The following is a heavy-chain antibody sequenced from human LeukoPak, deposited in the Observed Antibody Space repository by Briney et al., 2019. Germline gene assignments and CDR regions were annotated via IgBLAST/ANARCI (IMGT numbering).Heavy chain of an antibody. J-gene: IGHJ5*02. Sequence: SETLSLTCTVSGGSISSYYWSWIRQPPGKGLEWIGYIYYSGTTNYNPSLKSRVTISVEKSKNQFSLKLSSVTAADTAVYYCARDVAATGTFDWFDPWGQGTLVTVSS. V-gene: IGHV4-59*01. CDR3: ARDVAATGTFDWFDP. CDR1: GGSISSYY. CDR2: IYYSGTT. D-gene: IGHD6-13*01.